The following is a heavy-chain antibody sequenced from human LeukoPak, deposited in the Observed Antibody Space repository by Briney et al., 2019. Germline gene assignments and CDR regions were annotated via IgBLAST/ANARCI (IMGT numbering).Heavy chain of an antibody. V-gene: IGHV3-48*03. D-gene: IGHD1-26*01. CDR3: ARSSYFDY. Sequence: HPGGSLRLSCAASGFTFSSYEMNWVRQAPGKGLEWLSYITSGGSTICYADSVKGRFTISRDNAKNSLYLQMNSLRAGDTAVYYCARSSYFDYWGRGTLVAVSS. J-gene: IGHJ4*02. CDR1: GFTFSSYE. CDR2: ITSGGSTI.